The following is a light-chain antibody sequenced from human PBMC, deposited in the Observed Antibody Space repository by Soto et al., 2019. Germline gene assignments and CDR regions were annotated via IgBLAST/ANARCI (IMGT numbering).Light chain of an antibody. J-gene: IGKJ1*01. V-gene: IGKV3-15*01. CDR2: GAS. CDR1: QSVSSN. CDR3: HQYNNWPPT. Sequence: EIVMTQSPATLSVSPGERATLSCRASQSVSSNLAWYQQKPGQAPRLLIYGASTRATGIPARFSGSGSGTEFTLTISILQSEDFAFYYCHQYNNWPPTFGQGTKVEIK.